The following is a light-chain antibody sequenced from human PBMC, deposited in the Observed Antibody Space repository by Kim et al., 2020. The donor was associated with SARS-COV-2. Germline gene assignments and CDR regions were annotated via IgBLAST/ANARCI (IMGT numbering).Light chain of an antibody. CDR2: QDS. CDR3: QAWDSSTVV. Sequence: SYELTQPPSVSVSPGQTASITCSGDKLGDKYACWYQQKPGQSTVLVIYQDSKRPSGIPERFSGSNSGNTATLTISGTQAMDEADYYCQAWDSSTVVFGGGTRLTVL. CDR1: KLGDKY. J-gene: IGLJ2*01. V-gene: IGLV3-1*01.